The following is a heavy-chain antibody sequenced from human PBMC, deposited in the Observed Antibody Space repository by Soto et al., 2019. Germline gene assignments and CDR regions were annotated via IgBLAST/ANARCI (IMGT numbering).Heavy chain of an antibody. J-gene: IGHJ6*02. V-gene: IGHV3-15*07. Sequence: PVGSLRLSCAASGGTCSNAWMNWVRQAPGKGLEWVGRIKSKTDGGTTDYAAPVKGRFTISRDDSKNTLYLQMNSLKTEDTAVYYCTTHGIVVVVAAPGYYYYGMDVWGQGTTVTVSS. CDR2: IKSKTDGGTT. D-gene: IGHD2-15*01. CDR1: GGTCSNAW. CDR3: TTHGIVVVVAAPGYYYYGMDV.